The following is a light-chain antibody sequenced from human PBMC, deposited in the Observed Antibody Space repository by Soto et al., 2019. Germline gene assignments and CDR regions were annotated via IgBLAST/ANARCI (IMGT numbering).Light chain of an antibody. V-gene: IGKV3-20*01. CDR3: QQYGTSEII. CDR1: QTLSNSF. CDR2: DTS. Sequence: EIVLTQSPCTLSSSPGERATLSCRASQTLSNSFIAWYQQKPGQAPRLLIYDTSSRATGVPDRYSASGSGTDLTLTISRLEPEDFAVFFCQQYGTSEIIFGQGTRLEIK. J-gene: IGKJ5*01.